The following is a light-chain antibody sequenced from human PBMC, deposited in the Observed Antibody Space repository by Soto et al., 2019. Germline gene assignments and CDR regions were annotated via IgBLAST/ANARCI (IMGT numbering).Light chain of an antibody. CDR3: QQSYSTPRS. CDR1: QSISSY. V-gene: IGKV1-39*01. CDR2: AAS. J-gene: IGKJ4*01. Sequence: DSQMTQSPSSLSASVGDRVTITCRASQSISSYLNWYKQKPGKAPKLLIYAASSLQSGVPSRFSGSGSRTDFTLTISTLQPEDFATYYCQQSYSTPRSFGGGTKVEIK.